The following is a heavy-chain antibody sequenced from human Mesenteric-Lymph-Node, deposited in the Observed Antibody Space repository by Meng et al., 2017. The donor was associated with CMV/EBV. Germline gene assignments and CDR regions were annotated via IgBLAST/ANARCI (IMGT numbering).Heavy chain of an antibody. CDR1: GFTFSSYA. D-gene: IGHD5-12*01. CDR3: AKHSVATIMKAFDY. Sequence: GESLKISCATSGFTFSSYAMSWVRQAPGKGLEWVSVIYSGGSSTYYADSVKGRFTISRDNSKNTLYLQMNSLRAEDTAVYYCAKHSVATIMKAFDYWGQGTLVTVSS. V-gene: IGHV3-23*03. CDR2: IYSGGSST. J-gene: IGHJ4*02.